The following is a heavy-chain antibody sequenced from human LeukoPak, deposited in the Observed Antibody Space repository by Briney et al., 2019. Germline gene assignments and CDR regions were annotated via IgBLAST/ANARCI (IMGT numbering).Heavy chain of an antibody. V-gene: IGHV1-18*01. CDR3: ARSEYSSSWYNWFDP. CDR1: GYTFTSYG. J-gene: IGHJ5*02. Sequence: ASVKVSCKASGYTFTSYGISWVRQAPGQGLEWMGWISAYNGNTNYAQKLQGRVTMTTDTSTSTAYMELRSLRSDDTAVYYCARSEYSSSWYNWFDPWGQGTLATVSS. D-gene: IGHD6-13*01. CDR2: ISAYNGNT.